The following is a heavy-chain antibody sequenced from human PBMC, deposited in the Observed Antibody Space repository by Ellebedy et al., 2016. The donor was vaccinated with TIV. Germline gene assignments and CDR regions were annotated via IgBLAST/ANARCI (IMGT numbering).Heavy chain of an antibody. CDR3: ARWVGHFDF. CDR1: GDSITSSY. V-gene: IGHV4-59*01. CDR2: IYFSGIT. J-gene: IGHJ4*02. Sequence: MPSETLSLTCIVSGDSITSSYWSWIRQPPGKGLEWIGYIYFSGITNYNPSLKSRVTMSVDTSKNQFSLKLSSVTTADTAVYYCARWVGHFDFWGQGAQVTVSS. D-gene: IGHD1-26*01.